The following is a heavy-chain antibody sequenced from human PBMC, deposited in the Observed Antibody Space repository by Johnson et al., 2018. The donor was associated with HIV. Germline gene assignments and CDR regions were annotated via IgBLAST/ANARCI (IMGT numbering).Heavy chain of an antibody. CDR3: ARGCRDGYTCDVFDV. Sequence: VQLVESGGGVVQPGRSLRLSCAASGLTVSNNYMTWVRQGPGKGLEWVSVINSGGGTYYADSVTGRFTISRDNSKNTLYLQMNSLRAEDTAVYFCARGCRDGYTCDVFDVWGQGTRVTVSS. J-gene: IGHJ3*01. V-gene: IGHV3-66*01. CDR1: GLTVSNNY. CDR2: INSGGGT. D-gene: IGHD5-24*01.